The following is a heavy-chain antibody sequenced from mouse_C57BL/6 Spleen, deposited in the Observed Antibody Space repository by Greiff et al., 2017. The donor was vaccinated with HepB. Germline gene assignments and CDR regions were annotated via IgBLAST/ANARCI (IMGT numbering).Heavy chain of an antibody. J-gene: IGHJ2*01. Sequence: QVQLQQSGAELVRPGSSVKLSCKASGYTFTSYWMHWVKQRPIQGLEWIGNIDPSDSETHYNQKFKDKATLTVDKSSSTAYMQLSSLTSEDSAVYYCARWDDGYYGYFDYWGQGTTLTVSS. CDR2: IDPSDSET. CDR1: GYTFTSYW. V-gene: IGHV1-52*01. CDR3: ARWDDGYYGYFDY. D-gene: IGHD2-3*01.